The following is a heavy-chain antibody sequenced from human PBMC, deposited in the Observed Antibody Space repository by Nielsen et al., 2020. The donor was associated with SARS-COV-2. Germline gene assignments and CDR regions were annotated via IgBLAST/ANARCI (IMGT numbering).Heavy chain of an antibody. CDR2: IYPGDSET. J-gene: IGHJ6*02. V-gene: IGHV5-51*01. D-gene: IGHD5-24*01. Sequence: VRQMPGKGLEWVGIIYPGDSETRYGPSFQGQVTISADKSISTAYLQWSSLKASDTAMYYCARHNIEMATIGGMDVWGQGTTVTVSS. CDR3: ARHNIEMATIGGMDV.